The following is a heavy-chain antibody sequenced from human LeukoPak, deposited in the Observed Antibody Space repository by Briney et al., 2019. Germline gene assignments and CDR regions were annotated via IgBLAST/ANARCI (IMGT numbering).Heavy chain of an antibody. CDR1: GGSISSYY. CDR3: ARGGPLVVAATPRWYYYYYMDV. V-gene: IGHV4-34*01. J-gene: IGHJ6*03. CDR2: INHSGST. Sequence: SETLSLTCTVSGGSISSYYWSWIRQPPGKGLEWIGEINHSGSTNYNLSLKSRVTISVDTSKNQFSLKLSSVTAADTAVYYCARGGPLVVAATPRWYYYYYMDVWGKGTTVTVSS. D-gene: IGHD2-15*01.